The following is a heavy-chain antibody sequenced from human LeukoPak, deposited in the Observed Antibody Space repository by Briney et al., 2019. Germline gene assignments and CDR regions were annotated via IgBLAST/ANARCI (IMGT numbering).Heavy chain of an antibody. V-gene: IGHV1-46*01. CDR3: ARVGIAVAFDY. CDR1: GYTFTSYY. Sequence: ASEKVSCKASGYTFTSYYMHWVRQAPGQGLEWMGIINPSGGSTSYAQKFQGRVTMTRDTSTSTVYMELSSLRSEDTAVYYCARVGIAVAFDYWGQGTLVTVSS. CDR2: INPSGGST. J-gene: IGHJ4*02. D-gene: IGHD6-19*01.